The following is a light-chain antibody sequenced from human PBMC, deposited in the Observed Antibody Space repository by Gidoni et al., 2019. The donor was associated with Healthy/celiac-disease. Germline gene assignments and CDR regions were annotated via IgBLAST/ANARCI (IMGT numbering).Light chain of an antibody. CDR2: DVI. Sequence: QSALTQHAAVAGSPGQSITISCTGTSSDVGGYNYVSWYQQHPGKAPKLMIYDVINRPSGVSNRFSGSKSGNTASLTISGLQAEDEADYYCSSYTSSSRVFGGGTQLTVL. J-gene: IGLJ2*01. CDR3: SSYTSSSRV. V-gene: IGLV2-14*03. CDR1: SSDVGGYNY.